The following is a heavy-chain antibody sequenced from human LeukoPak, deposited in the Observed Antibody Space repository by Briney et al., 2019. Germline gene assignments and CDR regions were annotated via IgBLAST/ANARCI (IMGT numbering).Heavy chain of an antibody. J-gene: IGHJ6*02. D-gene: IGHD4-17*01. V-gene: IGHV3-33*01. Sequence: GGSLRLSCAASGLTFSRYGMHWVRQAPGKGLEWVAVIWYDGSNKDYADSVKGRFTISRDNSKNTVYLQMDSLRAEDTAVYYCARDRGSLTLTERYYGMEVWGRGTTVTVSS. CDR3: ARDRGSLTLTERYYGMEV. CDR1: GLTFSRYG. CDR2: IWYDGSNK.